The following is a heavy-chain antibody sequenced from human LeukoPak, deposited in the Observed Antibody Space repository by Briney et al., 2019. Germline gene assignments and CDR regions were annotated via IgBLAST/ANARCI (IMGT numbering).Heavy chain of an antibody. CDR1: GFTLSDYW. Sequence: GGSLRLSCAASGFTLSDYWMNWVRQVPGKGPVWVSHISPDGRNIAYADSVKGRFIISRDSAKNTLYLQMNSLRVGDTAVYFCATSGGFVLPNAITGNWYMDVWGRGTSVTVSS. CDR3: ATSGGFVLPNAITGNWYMDV. D-gene: IGHD2-2*01. J-gene: IGHJ6*03. CDR2: ISPDGRNI. V-gene: IGHV3-74*01.